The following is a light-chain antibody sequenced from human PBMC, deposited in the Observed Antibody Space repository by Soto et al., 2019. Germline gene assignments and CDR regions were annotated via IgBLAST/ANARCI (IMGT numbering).Light chain of an antibody. CDR3: QQYYSTPLS. CDR1: QSVLYSSNNKNY. Sequence: DIVMTHSPDSLAVSLGERATINCKSSQSVLYSSNNKNYLAWYQQKPGQPPKLPIYWASTRGSGVPDRFSGSGSGTDFTLTISSLQAEDLAFDYCQQYYSTPLSFDGGTKVEIK. J-gene: IGKJ4*01. V-gene: IGKV4-1*01. CDR2: WAS.